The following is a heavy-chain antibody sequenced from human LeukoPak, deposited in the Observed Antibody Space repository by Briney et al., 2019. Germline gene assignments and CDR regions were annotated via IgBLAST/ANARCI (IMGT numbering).Heavy chain of an antibody. D-gene: IGHD3-16*01. CDR2: IYYSGST. Sequence: PSETLSLTCSVSGGSISSYYWSWIRQPPGKGLEWIGCIYYSGSTNYNPSLKSRVTISVDTSKNQFSLKLSSVTAADTAVYYCARDPLGSGAPLGGYFDLWGRGTLVTVSS. CDR3: ARDPLGSGAPLGGYFDL. CDR1: GGSISSYY. V-gene: IGHV4-59*01. J-gene: IGHJ2*01.